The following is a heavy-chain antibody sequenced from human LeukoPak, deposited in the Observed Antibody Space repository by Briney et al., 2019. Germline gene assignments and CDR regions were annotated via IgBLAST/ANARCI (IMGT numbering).Heavy chain of an antibody. Sequence: SETLSLTCTVSGGSMSSHYWSWIRLPPGKGLEWIGYIFYSGNTDCNSSLKSRVTISVDTSKNQFSLKVSSVTAADTAVYYCARVLNSASKVFDYWGQGTLVTVSS. CDR3: ARVLNSASKVFDY. CDR1: GGSMSSHY. D-gene: IGHD6-6*01. J-gene: IGHJ4*02. V-gene: IGHV4-59*11. CDR2: IFYSGNT.